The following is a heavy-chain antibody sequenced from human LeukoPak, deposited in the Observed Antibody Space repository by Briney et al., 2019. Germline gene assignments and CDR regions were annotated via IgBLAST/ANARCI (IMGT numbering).Heavy chain of an antibody. CDR3: ARDVGYQLGDDAFDI. CDR2: IYYSGST. V-gene: IGHV4-39*02. J-gene: IGHJ3*02. Sequence: SETLSLTCTVSGGSISSSSYYWGWIRQPPGKGLEWIGSIYYSGSTYYNPSLKSRVTISVDTSKNQFSLKLSSVTAADTAVYYCARDVGYQLGDDAFDIWGQGTMVTVSS. CDR1: GGSISSSSYY. D-gene: IGHD3-16*01.